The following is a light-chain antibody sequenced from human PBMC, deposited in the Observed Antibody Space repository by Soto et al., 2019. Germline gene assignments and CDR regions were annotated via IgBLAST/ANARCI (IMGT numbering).Light chain of an antibody. CDR2: GVS. CDR3: QQYVTSPYS. CDR1: QSVSSSY. Sequence: EIVLTQSPGTLSLSPGERATLSCRASQSVSSSYLAWYQQKPGQAPRLLIHGVSTRATGIPDRFSGSGSGTDFTLTISRLEPEDFAVYYCQQYVTSPYSFGQGTKLEIK. V-gene: IGKV3-20*01. J-gene: IGKJ2*03.